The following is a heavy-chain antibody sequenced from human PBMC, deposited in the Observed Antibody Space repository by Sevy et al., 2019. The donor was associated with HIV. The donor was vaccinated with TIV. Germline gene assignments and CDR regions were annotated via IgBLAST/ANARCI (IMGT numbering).Heavy chain of an antibody. CDR1: GGSISSSSYY. CDR2: IYYSGST. J-gene: IGHJ6*02. D-gene: IGHD1-7*01. Sequence: SETLSLTCTVSGGSISSSSYYWGWIRQPPGKGLEWIGSIYYSGSTYYNPSLKSRVTISVDTSKNQFSLKLSSVTAADTAVYYCARLELQYSYYYYGMDVWGQWTTVTVSS. CDR3: ARLELQYSYYYYGMDV. V-gene: IGHV4-39*01.